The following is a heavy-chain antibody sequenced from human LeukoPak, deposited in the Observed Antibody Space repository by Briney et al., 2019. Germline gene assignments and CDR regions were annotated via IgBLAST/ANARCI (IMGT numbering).Heavy chain of an antibody. CDR2: FYNTGTT. Sequence: SETLSLTCTISGDSTNTYFWSWIRQPPGKGLEWIGYFYNTGTTNYNPSLKSRVNIAVDTTKNQFSLKVNSVTAADTGVYYCASKSTDHGELRFDYWGQGTLVTVSS. J-gene: IGHJ4*02. D-gene: IGHD4-17*01. V-gene: IGHV4-59*01. CDR3: ASKSTDHGELRFDY. CDR1: GDSTNTYF.